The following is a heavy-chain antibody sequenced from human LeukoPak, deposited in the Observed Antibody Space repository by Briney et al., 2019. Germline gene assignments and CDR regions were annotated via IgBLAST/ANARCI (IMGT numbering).Heavy chain of an antibody. V-gene: IGHV4-34*01. D-gene: IGHD5-18*01. J-gene: IGHJ4*02. CDR2: INHSGST. Sequence: SETLSLTCAVYGGSFSGYYWSWIRQPPGKGLEWIGEINHSGSTNYNPSLKSRVTISVDTSKSQFSLKLSSVTAADTAVYYCARGPWIQLWFGSVTYYFDYWGQGTLVTVSS. CDR1: GGSFSGYY. CDR3: ARGPWIQLWFGSVTYYFDY.